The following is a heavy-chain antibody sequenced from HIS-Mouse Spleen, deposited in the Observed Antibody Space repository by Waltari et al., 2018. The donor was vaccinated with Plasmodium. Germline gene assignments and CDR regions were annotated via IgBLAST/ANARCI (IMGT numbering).Heavy chain of an antibody. V-gene: IGHV4-34*01. CDR1: GGSFSGSY. J-gene: IGHJ3*02. Sequence: QVQLQQWGAGLLKPSETLSLTCAVYGGSFSGSYWSWIRQPPGKGLALIGEINHSGSTNYNPSLKSRVTISVDTSKNQFSLKLSSVTAADTAVYYCARGQLGIDAFDIWGQGTMVTVSS. CDR3: ARGQLGIDAFDI. D-gene: IGHD7-27*01. CDR2: INHSGST.